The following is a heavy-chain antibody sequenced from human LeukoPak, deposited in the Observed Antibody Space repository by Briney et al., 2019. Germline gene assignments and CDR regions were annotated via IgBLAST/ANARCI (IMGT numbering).Heavy chain of an antibody. Sequence: GESLKISCKGSGYSFTSYWIGWVRQMPGKGLEWMGIIYPGDSDTRYSPSFQGQVTISADKSISTAYLQWSSLKASDTAMYYCARRAAAGTYYYYHMDVWGKGTTVTVSS. V-gene: IGHV5-51*01. CDR2: IYPGDSDT. CDR1: GYSFTSYW. CDR3: ARRAAAGTYYYYHMDV. J-gene: IGHJ6*03. D-gene: IGHD6-13*01.